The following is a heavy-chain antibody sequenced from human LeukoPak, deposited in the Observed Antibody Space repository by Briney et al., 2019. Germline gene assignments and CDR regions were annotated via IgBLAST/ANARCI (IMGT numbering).Heavy chain of an antibody. Sequence: SETLSLTCTVSGGSISSYYWSWIRQPPGKGLEWIGYIYYSGSTNYNPSLKSRVTISVDTSKNQFSLKLSSVTAADTAVYYCARVESAEKEAAAGFIGDGGNSKFDPWGQGTLVTVSS. CDR3: ARVESAEKEAAAGFIGDGGNSKFDP. V-gene: IGHV4-59*01. D-gene: IGHD4-23*01. J-gene: IGHJ5*02. CDR1: GGSISSYY. CDR2: IYYSGST.